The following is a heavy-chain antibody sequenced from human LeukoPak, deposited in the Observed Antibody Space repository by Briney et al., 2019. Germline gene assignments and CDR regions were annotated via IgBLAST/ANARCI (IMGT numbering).Heavy chain of an antibody. J-gene: IGHJ4*02. CDR2: IKRDGSEK. Sequence: GGSLRLSCAASGFTFTDYWMSWVRQAPGKGLEWVANIKRDGSEKYYVDSVKVRFTISRDNAKNSLYLQMNSPRAEDTAVYYCARDFDFWSGYYADYWGQGTLVTVSS. CDR3: ARDFDFWSGYYADY. D-gene: IGHD3-3*01. V-gene: IGHV3-7*01. CDR1: GFTFTDYW.